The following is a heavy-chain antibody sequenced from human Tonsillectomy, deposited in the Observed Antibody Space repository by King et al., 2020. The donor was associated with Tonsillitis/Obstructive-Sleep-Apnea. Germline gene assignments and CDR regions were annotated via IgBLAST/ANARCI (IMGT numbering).Heavy chain of an antibody. J-gene: IGHJ6*03. V-gene: IGHV4-39*01. CDR3: ARLTLSAAAGGAYMDV. Sequence: QLQESGPGLVKPSETLSLTCSVSGGSIINNSYYWGWIRQPPGKGLEWIGTIYHSGSTYYNSSLKSRVSVCVDTSKNQFSLRLTSVTAADTAVYYCARLTLSAAAGGAYMDVWGKGTSVTVSS. D-gene: IGHD6-13*01. CDR1: GGSIINNSYY. CDR2: IYHSGST.